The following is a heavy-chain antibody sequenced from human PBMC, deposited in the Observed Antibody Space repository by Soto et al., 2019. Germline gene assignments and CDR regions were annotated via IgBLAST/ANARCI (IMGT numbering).Heavy chain of an antibody. Sequence: GGSLRLSCAASGFTFSSYWMHWVRQAPGKGLVWVSRINRDGSSANYADSVKGRFTISRDNAKNTLYLQMNSLRAEDAAVYYCARKTYRTFYFDNWGQGALVTVSS. CDR3: ARKTYRTFYFDN. CDR2: INRDGSSA. CDR1: GFTFSSYW. V-gene: IGHV3-74*01. J-gene: IGHJ4*02. D-gene: IGHD4-4*01.